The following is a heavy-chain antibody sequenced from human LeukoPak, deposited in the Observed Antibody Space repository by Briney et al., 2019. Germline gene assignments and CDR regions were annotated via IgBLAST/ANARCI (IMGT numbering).Heavy chain of an antibody. J-gene: IGHJ4*02. V-gene: IGHV1-2*02. CDR1: GYTFTGYY. D-gene: IGHD5-18*01. Sequence: ASVKVSCKASGYTFTGYYMHWVRQAPGQGLEWMGWINPNSGGTNYAQKLQGRVTMTRDTSISTAYMELSRLRSDDTAVYYCARPSGYSPYYFDYWGQGTLVTVSS. CDR2: INPNSGGT. CDR3: ARPSGYSPYYFDY.